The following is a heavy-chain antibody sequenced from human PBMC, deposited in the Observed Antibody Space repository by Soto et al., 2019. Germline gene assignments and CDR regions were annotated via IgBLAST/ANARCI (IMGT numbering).Heavy chain of an antibody. CDR2: ILYDGSEK. CDR1: EFTFSTYA. D-gene: IGHD3-22*01. J-gene: IGHJ5*02. CDR3: AKSHYDNSRPYWIDQ. V-gene: IGHV3-30*18. Sequence: PGGSKSLSWAALEFTFSTYAMHWVRPAPGKGLVWEPAILYDGSEKDYADSEKGRFTIPRDNPKSTPYRQANSLKAEDTAVYYCAKSHYDNSRPYWIDQWGHETLVTVSS.